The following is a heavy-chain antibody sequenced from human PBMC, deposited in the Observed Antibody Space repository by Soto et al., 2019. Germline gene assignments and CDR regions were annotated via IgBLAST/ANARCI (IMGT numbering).Heavy chain of an antibody. CDR1: EFNFSTYW. Sequence: GGSLRLSCAASEFNFSTYWMSWVRQAPGKGLKIVANLNQDGSDKYYGDSVKGRFTISRDNAKNSLYVQLNILRVEDTVVYYCARVMIINSRSVFDFWGHGTQVTVSA. D-gene: IGHD1-1*01. CDR3: ARVMIINSRSVFDF. J-gene: IGHJ4*01. CDR2: LNQDGSDK. V-gene: IGHV3-7*01.